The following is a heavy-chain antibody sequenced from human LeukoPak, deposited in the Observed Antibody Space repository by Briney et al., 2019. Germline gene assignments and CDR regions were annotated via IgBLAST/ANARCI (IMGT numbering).Heavy chain of an antibody. CDR3: ARSSGSYYNPFDY. Sequence: SETLSLTCTVSGGSISSYYWSWIRQPAGKGLEWIGYIYHSGSTYYNPSLKSRVTISVDRSKNQFSLKLSSVTAADTAVYYCARSSGSYYNPFDYWGQGTLVTVSS. CDR1: GGSISSYY. J-gene: IGHJ4*02. CDR2: IYHSGST. D-gene: IGHD3-10*01. V-gene: IGHV4-59*06.